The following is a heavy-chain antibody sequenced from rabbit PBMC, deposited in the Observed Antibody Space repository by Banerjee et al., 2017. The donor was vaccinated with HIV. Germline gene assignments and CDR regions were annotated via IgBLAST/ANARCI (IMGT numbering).Heavy chain of an antibody. CDR3: ARNNATGVTYDL. D-gene: IGHD4-1*01. J-gene: IGHJ4*01. Sequence: QEQLEESGGDLVKAEGSLTLTCTASGFSFSSGYWISWVRQAPGKGLEWIACIYAGSSGTTSYASWAKGRFTISKTSSTTVTLQMTSLTAADTATYFCARNNATGVTYDLWGPGTLVTVS. V-gene: IGHV1S45*01. CDR1: GFSFSSGYW. CDR2: IYAGSSGTT.